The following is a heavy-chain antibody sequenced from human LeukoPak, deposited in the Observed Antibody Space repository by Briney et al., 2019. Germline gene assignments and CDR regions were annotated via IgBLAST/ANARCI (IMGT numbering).Heavy chain of an antibody. J-gene: IGHJ6*03. D-gene: IGHD2-2*02. CDR3: ARIERHIPDNYYMDV. CDR2: IYPGDSDT. Sequence: GDSIKISGTGVGYNFSSNWSACGHAMPGKGLGWTSIIYPGDSDTRYSPSFQGQVTISADKTINTDYLQWSSLKASDTAMYYCARIERHIPDNYYMDVWGKGTTVTVSS. CDR1: GYNFSSNW. V-gene: IGHV5-51*07.